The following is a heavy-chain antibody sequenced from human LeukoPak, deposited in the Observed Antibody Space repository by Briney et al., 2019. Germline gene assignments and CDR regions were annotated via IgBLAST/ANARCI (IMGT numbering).Heavy chain of an antibody. CDR1: GFTFSDAW. J-gene: IGHJ4*02. D-gene: IGHD1-26*01. CDR3: TTIPSRRSREPHYFDY. CDR2: IKSKTDGGTT. V-gene: IGHV3-15*01. Sequence: GGSLRLSCAASGFTFSDAWMSWVRQAPGKGLEWVGRIKSKTDGGTTDYAAPVKGRFTISRDDSKNTLYLQMNSLKTEDTAVYYCTTIPSRRSREPHYFDYWGQGTLVTVSS.